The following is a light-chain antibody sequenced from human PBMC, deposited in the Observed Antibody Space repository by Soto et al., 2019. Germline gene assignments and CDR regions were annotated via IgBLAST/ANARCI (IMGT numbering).Light chain of an antibody. V-gene: IGLV1-47*01. Sequence: QSVLTQPPSASGTPGQRVTISCSGSSSNIGSNYVYWYQQLPGTVPQLLIYRTSDRPSGVPDRFSGSKSGTSASLAISGLRSEDEADYYCAAWDDSLSGVVFGGGTQLTVL. CDR1: SSNIGSNY. CDR3: AAWDDSLSGVV. J-gene: IGLJ2*01. CDR2: RTS.